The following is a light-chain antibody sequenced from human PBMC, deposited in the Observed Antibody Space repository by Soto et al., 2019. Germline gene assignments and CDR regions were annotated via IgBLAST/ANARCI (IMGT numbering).Light chain of an antibody. V-gene: IGKV3-11*01. J-gene: IGKJ2*01. CDR1: QNVGTY. CDR3: QQCSKWPMYT. CDR2: DAS. Sequence: EIVLTQSPDTLSLSPGERATLSCRASQNVGTYLTWFQQKPGQAPRRLINDASTRVSGVPARFSGSGSGTDFTLTISSLEPEDFAVYYCQQCSKWPMYTFGQGTKLEIK.